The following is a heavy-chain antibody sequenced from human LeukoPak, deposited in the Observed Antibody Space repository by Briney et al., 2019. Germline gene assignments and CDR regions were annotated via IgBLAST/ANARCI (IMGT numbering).Heavy chain of an antibody. CDR1: GGSFSGYY. D-gene: IGHD3-22*01. J-gene: IGHJ4*02. Sequence: SETLSLTCAVYGGSFSGYYWSWIRQPPGKGLEWIGQIHYSGRADYNPSLKSRITMSVDTSKNQFSLKLTSVTAADTAVYYCARSTGFYYKIDSWGRGTLVTVSS. V-gene: IGHV4-34*01. CDR3: ARSTGFYYKIDS. CDR2: IHYSGRA.